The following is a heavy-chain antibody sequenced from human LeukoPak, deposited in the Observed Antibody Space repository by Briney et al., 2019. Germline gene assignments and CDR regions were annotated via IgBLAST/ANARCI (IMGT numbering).Heavy chain of an antibody. CDR3: AKGKQWLVRGCFQH. J-gene: IGHJ1*01. D-gene: IGHD6-19*01. CDR2: ISYDGSNK. V-gene: IGHV3-30*18. CDR1: GFTFSSYG. Sequence: PGGSLRLSCAASGFTFSSYGMHWVRQAPGKGLEWVAVISYDGSNKYYADSVKGRFTISRDNSKNTLYMQMNSLRAEATAVYYCAKGKQWLVRGCFQHWGQGTLVTVSS.